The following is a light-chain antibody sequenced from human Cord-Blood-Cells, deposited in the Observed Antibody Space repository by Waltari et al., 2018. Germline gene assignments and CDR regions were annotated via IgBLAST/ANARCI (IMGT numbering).Light chain of an antibody. V-gene: IGLV1-47*01. Sequence: SVLTQPPSASPTPGQRVTISCSGSSSNIGSNYVHWYQPLPGTAPKLLIFRNNQRPSGVPDRFSGSKSGTSASLAISGLRSEDEADYYCAAWDDSLSGWVFGGGTKLTVL. CDR3: AAWDDSLSGWV. CDR2: RNN. J-gene: IGLJ3*02. CDR1: SSNIGSNY.